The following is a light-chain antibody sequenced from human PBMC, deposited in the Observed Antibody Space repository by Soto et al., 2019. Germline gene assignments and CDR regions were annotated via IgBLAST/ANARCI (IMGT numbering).Light chain of an antibody. Sequence: DIPMTHSLSCLSASLSGRVNIXPRASQSISTWLAWFQQKPGKAPKLLIYRASSLEGGAPSRFSGSGSGTEFTLTISSLQPDDFATYYCQQYDSYPWTFGQGTKVDIK. CDR1: QSISTW. V-gene: IGKV1-5*03. J-gene: IGKJ1*01. CDR3: QQYDSYPWT. CDR2: RAS.